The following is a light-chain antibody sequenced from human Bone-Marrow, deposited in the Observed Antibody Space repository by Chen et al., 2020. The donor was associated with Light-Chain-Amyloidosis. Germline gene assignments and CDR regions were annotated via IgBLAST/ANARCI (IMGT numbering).Light chain of an antibody. CDR2: GSS. CDR3: QQYGTSPLT. Sequence: EIVLTSSPGTLSLSPGEGANLPCRASQTISSNYLTWYQQKFGQAPRLLIYGSSSRATGIPDRFTGSGSGTDFTLTINRLEPEDFAMYYCQQYGTSPLTFGGGTKVEIK. V-gene: IGKV3-20*01. J-gene: IGKJ4*01. CDR1: QTISSNY.